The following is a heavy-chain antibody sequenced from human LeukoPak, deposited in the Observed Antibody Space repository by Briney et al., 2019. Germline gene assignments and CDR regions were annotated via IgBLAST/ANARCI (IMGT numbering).Heavy chain of an antibody. D-gene: IGHD2-2*01. Sequence: SQTLSLTCAISGDSVSSNSVTWNWIRQSPSKGLEWLGRTYYRSTWYNDYAVPVRGRITVNPDTSKNQFSLHLNSVTPEDTAVYYCARRLTQYDCFDPWGQGILVTVSS. J-gene: IGHJ5*02. CDR3: ARRLTQYDCFDP. V-gene: IGHV6-1*01. CDR2: TYYRSTWYN. CDR1: GDSVSSNSVT.